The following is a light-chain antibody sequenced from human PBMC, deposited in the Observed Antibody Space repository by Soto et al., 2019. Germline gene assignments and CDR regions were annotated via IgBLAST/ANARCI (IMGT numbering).Light chain of an antibody. CDR1: QSIITY. Sequence: DIQMTQSPSSLTASVGDRVTITCRASQSIITYLNWYQQKPGKAPNLLISAASSLQSGVPSRFSGSGSGTEFTLTISSLQPEDFATYYCQHSYSTPRTFGQGTKLEIK. CDR2: AAS. J-gene: IGKJ2*01. V-gene: IGKV1-39*01. CDR3: QHSYSTPRT.